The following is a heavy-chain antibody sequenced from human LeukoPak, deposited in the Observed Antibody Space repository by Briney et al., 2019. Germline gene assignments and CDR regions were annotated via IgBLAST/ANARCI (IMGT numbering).Heavy chain of an antibody. D-gene: IGHD6-19*01. J-gene: IGHJ4*02. CDR3: ARPPIAVAGGYFVDY. Sequence: PGGSLRLSCAASGITFSSYAMHWVRQAPGKGLEWVAVISYDGSNKYYADSVKGRFTISRDNSKNTLYLQMNSLRAEDTAVYYCARPPIAVAGGYFVDYWGQGTLVTVSS. CDR1: GITFSSYA. CDR2: ISYDGSNK. V-gene: IGHV3-30*04.